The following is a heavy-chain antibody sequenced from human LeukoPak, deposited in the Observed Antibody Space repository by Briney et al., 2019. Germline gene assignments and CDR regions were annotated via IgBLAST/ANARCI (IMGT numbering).Heavy chain of an antibody. CDR3: AREHDILTGPYYYYGMDV. CDR1: GFTVSDYY. J-gene: IGHJ6*02. Sequence: GGSLRLSCAASGFTVSDYYMSWIRQAPGKGLEWISYISSSGRTITYADSVRGRFTISRDNANNSLYLQMNSLRAEDTAVYYCAREHDILTGPYYYYGMDVWGQGTTVTVSS. D-gene: IGHD3-9*01. V-gene: IGHV3-11*04. CDR2: ISSSGRTI.